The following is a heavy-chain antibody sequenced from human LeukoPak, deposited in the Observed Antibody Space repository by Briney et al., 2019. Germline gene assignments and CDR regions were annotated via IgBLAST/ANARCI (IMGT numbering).Heavy chain of an antibody. Sequence: ASVKVSCKASGYTFTSYGISWVRQAPGQGLEWMGWISTYNGNTNYAQKFQGRVTMTTDTSTSTSYMELRSLRSDDTAVYYCARGRYCSSTNCYKAYYYYMDVWGKGTTVTVSS. CDR3: ARGRYCSSTNCYKAYYYYMDV. V-gene: IGHV1-18*04. D-gene: IGHD2-2*02. CDR1: GYTFTSYG. CDR2: ISTYNGNT. J-gene: IGHJ6*03.